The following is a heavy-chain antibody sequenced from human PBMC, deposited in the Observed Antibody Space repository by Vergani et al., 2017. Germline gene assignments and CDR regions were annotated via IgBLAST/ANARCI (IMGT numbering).Heavy chain of an antibody. D-gene: IGHD2-15*01. V-gene: IGHV2-5*02. J-gene: IGHJ4*02. CDR3: AHTYCSGGSCPVDY. Sequence: QITLKESGPTLVKPTQTLTLTCTFSGFPLSTSGVGVGWIRQPPGKALEWLALIYWDDDKRYSPSLKSRITITKDTSKNQVVRTMNNMDPVDTATYYCAHTYCSGGSCPVDYWGQGTLVTVAS. CDR1: GFPLSTSGVG. CDR2: IYWDDDK.